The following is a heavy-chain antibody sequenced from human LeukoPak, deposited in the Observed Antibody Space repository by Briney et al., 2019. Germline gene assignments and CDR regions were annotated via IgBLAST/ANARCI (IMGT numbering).Heavy chain of an antibody. Sequence: SETLSLTCTVSGDPISNYYWSWIRQPPGKGLEWIGYIYYSESTNYNPSLKSRVTISVDTSKNQFSLKLSSVTAADTAVYYCAREITRVGVKRYNWFDPWGQGTLVTVSS. V-gene: IGHV4-59*01. J-gene: IGHJ5*02. CDR2: IYYSEST. CDR3: AREITRVGVKRYNWFDP. CDR1: GDPISNYY. D-gene: IGHD1-26*01.